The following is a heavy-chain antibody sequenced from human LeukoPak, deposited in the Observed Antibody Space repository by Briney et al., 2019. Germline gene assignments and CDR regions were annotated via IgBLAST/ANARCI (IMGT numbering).Heavy chain of an antibody. J-gene: IGHJ5*02. CDR3: ARFSVAAAGTGWFDP. CDR1: GXSISSYC. V-gene: IGHV4-59*01. Sequence: SETLSLTCTVSGXSISSYCWSWIRQPPGKGLEWIGSMCYSGSTNYDPSLKSRVTISIDTSKNQFSLKLSSVTAADTAVYYCARFSVAAAGTGWFDPWGQGTLVTVSA. D-gene: IGHD6-13*01. CDR2: MCYSGST.